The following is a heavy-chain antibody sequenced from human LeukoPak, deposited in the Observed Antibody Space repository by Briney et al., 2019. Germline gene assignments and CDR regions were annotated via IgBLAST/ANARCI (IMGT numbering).Heavy chain of an antibody. V-gene: IGHV6-1*01. CDR1: GDSVSSNSAA. Sequence: SQTLSLTCAISGDSVSSNSAAWNWIRQSPSRGLEWLGRTYYRSKWYNDYAVSVKSRITINPDTSKNQFSLQLNSVTPEDTAVYYCARVSRIAAAGLDYYYYYMDVWGKGTTVTVSS. J-gene: IGHJ6*03. D-gene: IGHD6-13*01. CDR3: ARVSRIAAAGLDYYYYYMDV. CDR2: TYYRSKWYN.